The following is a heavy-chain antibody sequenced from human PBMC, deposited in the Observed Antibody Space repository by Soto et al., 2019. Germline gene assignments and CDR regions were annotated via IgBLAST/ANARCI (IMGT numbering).Heavy chain of an antibody. CDR3: ARDLWGYCGTDCYPLDV. V-gene: IGHV4-59*01. CDR2: MYNTGST. J-gene: IGHJ6*02. D-gene: IGHD2-21*02. CDR1: GGFMSGYY. Sequence: SETRSHPYTFSGGFMSGYYWNSLREPPGKGLEWIGYMYNTGSTVYNPSFKSRVTISVDTSKNQFSLKLNSVTAADTAVYYCARDLWGYCGTDCYPLDVWGQGTTVTVS.